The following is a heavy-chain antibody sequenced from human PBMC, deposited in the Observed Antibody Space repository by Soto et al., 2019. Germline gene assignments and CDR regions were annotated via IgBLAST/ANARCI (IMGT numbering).Heavy chain of an antibody. Sequence: ASVKVSCKASGYTFTSYYMHWVRQAPGQGLEWMGIINPSGGSTSYAQKFQGRVTMTRDTSTSTVYMELSSLRSEDTAVYYCARERSYSGWYGDGYYYYGMDVWGQGTTVTVSS. D-gene: IGHD6-13*01. CDR1: GYTFTSYY. CDR2: INPSGGST. J-gene: IGHJ6*02. V-gene: IGHV1-46*01. CDR3: ARERSYSGWYGDGYYYYGMDV.